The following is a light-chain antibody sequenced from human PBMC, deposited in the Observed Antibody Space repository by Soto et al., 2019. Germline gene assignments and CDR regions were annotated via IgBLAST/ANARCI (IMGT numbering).Light chain of an antibody. CDR2: DVN. V-gene: IGLV2-14*03. CDR3: NSWTTSTTMI. J-gene: IGLJ2*01. CDR1: SSDIGAYNF. Sequence: QSALTQPASVSGSPGQSITISCTGTSSDIGAYNFVSWYQQHPGKAPKLMLYDVNIRPSGVSNRFSGSKSGNTASLTISGLPAEDEADYYCNSWTTSTTMIFGGGTKLTVL.